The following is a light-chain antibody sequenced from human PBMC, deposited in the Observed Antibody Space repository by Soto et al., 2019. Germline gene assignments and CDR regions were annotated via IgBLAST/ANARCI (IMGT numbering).Light chain of an antibody. CDR2: EVS. CDR3: CSYALSRPVV. V-gene: IGLV2-23*02. J-gene: IGLJ3*02. CDR1: SNDIGKYNL. Sequence: QSVLTQPASVSGSPGQSITISCSGSSNDIGKYNLVSWYQQHPGKAPKLIIDEVSEWPSGVSNRFSGSKSDNTASLTISGLQAEDEADYYCCSYALSRPVVFGGGTKLTVL.